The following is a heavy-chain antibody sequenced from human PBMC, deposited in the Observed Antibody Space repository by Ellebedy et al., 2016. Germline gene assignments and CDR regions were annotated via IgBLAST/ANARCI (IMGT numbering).Heavy chain of an antibody. D-gene: IGHD3-10*01. CDR2: ISSSSSYI. V-gene: IGHV3-21*01. CDR3: ASHDPAPGGF. Sequence: GGSLRLSCAASGFTFSSYSMNWVRQAPGKGLEWVSSISSSSSYIYYADSVKGRFTISRDNSKNTLNLQMNSLRAEDTAVYYCASHDPAPGGFWGQGTLVTVSS. CDR1: GFTFSSYS. J-gene: IGHJ4*02.